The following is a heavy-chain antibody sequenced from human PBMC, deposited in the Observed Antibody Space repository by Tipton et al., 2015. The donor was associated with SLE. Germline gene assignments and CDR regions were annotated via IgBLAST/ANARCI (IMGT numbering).Heavy chain of an antibody. CDR2: IYYSGST. Sequence: TLSLTCTVSGGSISSHYWSWIRQPPGKGLEWIGYIYYSGSTNYNPSLKSRVTISVDTSKNQFSLKLSSVTAADTAVYYCARGGYNFWSGYIRGGSWFDPWGQGTLVTVSS. V-gene: IGHV4-59*11. CDR1: GGSISSHY. CDR3: ARGGYNFWSGYIRGGSWFDP. J-gene: IGHJ5*02. D-gene: IGHD3-3*01.